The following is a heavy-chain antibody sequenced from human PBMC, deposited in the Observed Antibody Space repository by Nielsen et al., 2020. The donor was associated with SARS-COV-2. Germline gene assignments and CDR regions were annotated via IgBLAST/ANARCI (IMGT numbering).Heavy chain of an antibody. CDR3: ARDIRRGGVIAAAPHN. CDR1: GFTFSSYS. D-gene: IGHD6-13*01. J-gene: IGHJ4*02. CDR2: ISSSSSTI. V-gene: IGHV3-48*04. Sequence: GGSLRLSCAASGFTFSSYSMNWVRQAPGKGLEWVSYISSSSSTIYYADSVKGRFTISRDNAKNSLYLQMNSLRAEDTAVYYCARDIRRGGVIAAAPHNWGQGTLVTVSS.